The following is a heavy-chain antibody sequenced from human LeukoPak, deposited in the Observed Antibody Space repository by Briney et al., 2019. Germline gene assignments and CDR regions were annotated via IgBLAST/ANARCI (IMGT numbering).Heavy chain of an antibody. Sequence: ASVKVSCKASVGTFSSYAISWVRQAPGQGLEWMGGIIPIFGTANYAQKFQGRVTITADESTSTAYMELSSLRSEDTAVYYCAREDEFWSGVFDYWGQGTLVTVSS. J-gene: IGHJ4*02. CDR2: IIPIFGTA. CDR1: VGTFSSYA. CDR3: AREDEFWSGVFDY. D-gene: IGHD3-3*01. V-gene: IGHV1-69*01.